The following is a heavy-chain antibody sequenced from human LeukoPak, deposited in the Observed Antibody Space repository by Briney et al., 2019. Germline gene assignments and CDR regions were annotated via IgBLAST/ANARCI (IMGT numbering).Heavy chain of an antibody. V-gene: IGHV3-7*03. CDR3: ATPSGSFWSGNSNPHFFNY. D-gene: IGHD3-3*01. CDR2: INQDGSTK. J-gene: IGHJ4*02. Sequence: PGGSLRLSCAASGFTFSTYWMAWVRQAPGKGLEWVTNINQDGSTKHCVDSVKGRFTISRDNSKHSLYLQMKSLRAEDTAVYYCATPSGSFWSGNSNPHFFNYWGQGTLVTVSS. CDR1: GFTFSTYW.